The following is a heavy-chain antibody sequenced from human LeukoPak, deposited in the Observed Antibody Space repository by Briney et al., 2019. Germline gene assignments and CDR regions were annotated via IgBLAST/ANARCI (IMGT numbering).Heavy chain of an antibody. CDR3: ARSDGGNSRSFDY. CDR2: INHSGST. Sequence: SETLSLTCAVYGGSFSGYYWSWIRQPPGKGLEWIGEINHSGSTNYNPSLKSRVTMSVDTSKSQFSLNLTSVTAADTAVYYCARSDGGNSRSFDYWGQGTLVTVSS. J-gene: IGHJ4*02. CDR1: GGSFSGYY. D-gene: IGHD4-23*01. V-gene: IGHV4-34*01.